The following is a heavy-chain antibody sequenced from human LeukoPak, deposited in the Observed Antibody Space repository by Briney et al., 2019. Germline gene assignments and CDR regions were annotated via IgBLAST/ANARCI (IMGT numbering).Heavy chain of an antibody. CDR2: IYYSGST. D-gene: IGHD6-13*01. V-gene: IGHV4-59*01. CDR3: ARGLGSSWYYFDN. CDR1: GGSISSYY. Sequence: PSETLSLTCTVSGGSISSYYWSWIRQPPGKGLEWIGYIYYSGSTNYNPSLKSRVTISVDTSKNRFSLKLSSVTAAGTAVYYCARGLGSSWYYFDNWGQGTLVTVSS. J-gene: IGHJ4*02.